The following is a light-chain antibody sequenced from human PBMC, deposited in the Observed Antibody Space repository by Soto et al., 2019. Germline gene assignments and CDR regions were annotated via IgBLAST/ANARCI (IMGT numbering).Light chain of an antibody. CDR3: CSYTSSSTRLDV. Sequence: QSALTQPASVSGSPGQSITISCTGTSSDVGGYNYVSWYQQHPGKAPKVMIYDVSNRPSGVSNRFSGSTAGNTASLTISGLPAEDDDDYYYCSYTSSSTRLDVFGAGTKVTVL. V-gene: IGLV2-14*01. J-gene: IGLJ1*01. CDR2: DVS. CDR1: SSDVGGYNY.